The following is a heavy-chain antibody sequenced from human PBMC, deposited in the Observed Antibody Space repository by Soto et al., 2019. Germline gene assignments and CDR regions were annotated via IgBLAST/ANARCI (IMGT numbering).Heavy chain of an antibody. CDR1: GFTFSSYA. D-gene: IGHD2-15*01. CDR3: SEDGDCIGVSCYLLSYFYGMDV. J-gene: IGHJ6*02. Sequence: GGSLRLSCAASGFTFSSYAMTWVRQAPGKGLEWVSTISGSGGSTYYADSVKGRCTISRDNSKNTLYLQMNSLRADDTAAYYCSEDGDCIGVSCYLLSYFYGMDVWGQGTTVTVSS. V-gene: IGHV3-23*01. CDR2: ISGSGGST.